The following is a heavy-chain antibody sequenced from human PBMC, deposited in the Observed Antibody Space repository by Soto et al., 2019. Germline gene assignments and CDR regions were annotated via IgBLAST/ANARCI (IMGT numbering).Heavy chain of an antibody. V-gene: IGHV1-3*01. D-gene: IGHD4-4*01. Sequence: ASVNVSCKASGYTFTSYAMHWVRQAPGQRLEWMGWINAGNGNTKYSQKFQGRVTITRDTSASTAYMELSSLRSEDTAVYYCARDMFAFPKDYSNYWFDPWGQGTLVTVSS. CDR1: GYTFTSYA. J-gene: IGHJ5*02. CDR2: INAGNGNT. CDR3: ARDMFAFPKDYSNYWFDP.